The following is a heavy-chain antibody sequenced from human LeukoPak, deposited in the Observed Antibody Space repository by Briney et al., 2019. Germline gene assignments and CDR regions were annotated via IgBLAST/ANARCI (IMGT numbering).Heavy chain of an antibody. CDR3: AKDMASSYSYGFDY. D-gene: IGHD5-18*01. CDR1: GFTFSSYW. CDR2: ISWNSGSI. Sequence: GGSLRLSCAASGFTFSSYWMHWVRQAPGKGLEWVSGISWNSGSIGYADSVKGRFTISRDNAKNSLYLQMNSPRAEDMALYYCAKDMASSYSYGFDYWGQGTLVTVSS. J-gene: IGHJ4*02. V-gene: IGHV3-9*03.